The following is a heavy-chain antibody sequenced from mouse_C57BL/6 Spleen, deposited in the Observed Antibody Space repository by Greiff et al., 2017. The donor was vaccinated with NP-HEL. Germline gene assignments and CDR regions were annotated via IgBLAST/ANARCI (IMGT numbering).Heavy chain of an antibody. D-gene: IGHD3-2*02. J-gene: IGHJ1*03. CDR2: INPNNGGT. V-gene: IGHV1-26*01. Sequence: EVQLQQSGPELVKPGASVKISCKASGYTSTDYYMNWVKQSHGKSLEWIGDINPNNGGTSYNQKFKGKATLTVDKSSSTAYMELRSLTAEDSAVYYCAPTAQATSHWYFDVWGTGTTVTVSS. CDR3: APTAQATSHWYFDV. CDR1: GYTSTDYY.